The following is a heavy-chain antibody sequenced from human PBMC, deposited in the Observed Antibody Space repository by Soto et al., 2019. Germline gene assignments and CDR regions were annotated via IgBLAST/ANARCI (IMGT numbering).Heavy chain of an antibody. CDR1: GDSISSNSYY. D-gene: IGHD3-22*01. V-gene: IGHV4-39*01. J-gene: IGHJ4*02. CDR2: IYYSGTA. CDR3: ARWYYYDSSGYYYYFDY. Sequence: SETLSLTCTVSGDSISSNSYYWGWIRQPPGKGLEWIGTIYYSGTAYYNPSLKSRVTISVDTSRNQFSLKLSSVTAADTAVYYCARWYYYDSSGYYYYFDYWGQGTLVTVSS.